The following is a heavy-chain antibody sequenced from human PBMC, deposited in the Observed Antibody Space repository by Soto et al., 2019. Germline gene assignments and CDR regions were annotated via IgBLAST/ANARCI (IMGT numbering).Heavy chain of an antibody. CDR3: ARAPKVSGSSQTRPDF. Sequence: QVQLHQWGAGLLKPSETLSLACSIYIGSFSGYYWSWIRQPPGKGLEWIGEISQSGNTNYSPSLKSRVSISIDTSKKQFSLNLASESAADTAVYYCARAPKVSGSSQTRPDFWGQGTLVTVSS. D-gene: IGHD6-6*01. V-gene: IGHV4-34*01. CDR1: IGSFSGYY. J-gene: IGHJ4*02. CDR2: ISQSGNT.